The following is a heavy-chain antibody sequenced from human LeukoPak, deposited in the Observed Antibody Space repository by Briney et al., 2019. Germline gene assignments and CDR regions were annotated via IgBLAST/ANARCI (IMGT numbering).Heavy chain of an antibody. V-gene: IGHV3-21*01. J-gene: IGHJ4*02. Sequence: GGSLRLSCAASGFTFSSYSMNWVRQAPGKGLEWVSSISSSSSYIYYADSVKGRFTISRDNAKNSLYLQMNSLRAEDTAVHYCARSSGDVDTANYWGQGTLVTVSS. CDR1: GFTFSSYS. CDR2: ISSSSSYI. D-gene: IGHD5-18*01. CDR3: ARSSGDVDTANY.